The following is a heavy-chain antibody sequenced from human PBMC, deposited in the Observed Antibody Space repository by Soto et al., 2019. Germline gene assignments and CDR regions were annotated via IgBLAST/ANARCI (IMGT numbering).Heavy chain of an antibody. V-gene: IGHV3-30*18. CDR1: GFTFSSYG. Sequence: GGSLRLSCAASGFTFSSYGMHWVRQAPGKGLEWVAVISYDGSNKYYADSVKGRFTISRDNSKNTLYLQMNSLRAEDRAVYYCAKDQRGRITIFGVVTVLDYWGQGTLVTVSS. CDR2: ISYDGSNK. J-gene: IGHJ4*02. D-gene: IGHD3-3*01. CDR3: AKDQRGRITIFGVVTVLDY.